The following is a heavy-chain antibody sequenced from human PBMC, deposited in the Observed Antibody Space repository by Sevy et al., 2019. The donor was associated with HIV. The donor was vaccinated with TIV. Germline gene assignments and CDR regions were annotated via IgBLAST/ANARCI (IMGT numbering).Heavy chain of an antibody. V-gene: IGHV3-7*04. D-gene: IGHD6-19*01. CDR3: AGGVTGGRGWYYVFDY. J-gene: IGHJ4*02. Sequence: GGSLRLSCAASGFTFSSYWMSWVRQAPGKGLEWVANIKQDGSEKYYVNSVKGRFTISRDNAKNSLYLQMNSLRAEDTTVYYWAGGVTGGRGWYYVFDYWGQGTLVTVSS. CDR1: GFTFSSYW. CDR2: IKQDGSEK.